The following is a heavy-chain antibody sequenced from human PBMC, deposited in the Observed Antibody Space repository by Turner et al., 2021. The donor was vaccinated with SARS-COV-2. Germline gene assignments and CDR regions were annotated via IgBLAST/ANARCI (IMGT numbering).Heavy chain of an antibody. V-gene: IGHV3-66*02. D-gene: IGHD3-9*01. CDR1: GFTVSSNY. CDR2: IYSGGST. J-gene: IGHJ5*02. CDR3: ATDLNGGRGP. Sequence: EGQLVESGGGFVQPGGSLRLSCAASGFTVSSNYMGWGRQAPGMGLWWVSVIYSGGSTYYADSVKGRFTISRDNSKITLYLQMVSLRAEDTAVYDCATDLNGGRGPWGQGTLVTVSS.